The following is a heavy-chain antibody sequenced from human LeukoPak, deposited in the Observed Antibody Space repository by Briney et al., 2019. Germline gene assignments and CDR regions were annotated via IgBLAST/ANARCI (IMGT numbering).Heavy chain of an antibody. CDR2: ISAYNGNT. V-gene: IGHV1-18*01. CDR1: GYTFTSYG. D-gene: IGHD3-10*01. Sequence: ASVKVSRKASGYTFTSYGISWVRQAPGQGLEWMGWISAYNGNTNYAQKLQGRVTMTTDTSTSTAYMELRSLRSDDTAVYYCASAEYGSGSYYTPDYYYYGMDVWGQGTTVTVSS. J-gene: IGHJ6*02. CDR3: ASAEYGSGSYYTPDYYYYGMDV.